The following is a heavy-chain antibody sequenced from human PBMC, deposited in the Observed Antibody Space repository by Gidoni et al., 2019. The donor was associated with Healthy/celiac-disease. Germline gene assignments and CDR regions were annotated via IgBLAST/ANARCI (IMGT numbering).Heavy chain of an antibody. CDR3: AKDMGRKGFDYFDY. Sequence: EVQLVESGGGLVQPGSSLILPCAASGFTFVDYAMHWVRQAPGKGLEWVSGISWNSGSIGYADSVKGRVTISRDNAKNSLYLQMNSLRAEDTALYYCAKDMGRKGFDYFDYWGQGTLVTVSS. CDR2: ISWNSGSI. D-gene: IGHD1-26*01. V-gene: IGHV3-9*01. CDR1: GFTFVDYA. J-gene: IGHJ4*02.